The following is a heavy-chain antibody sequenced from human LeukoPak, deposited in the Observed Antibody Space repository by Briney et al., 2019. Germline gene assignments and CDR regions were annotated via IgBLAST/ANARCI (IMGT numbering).Heavy chain of an antibody. CDR3: ARDLGGSYWDYYYGMDV. CDR2: ISSNGGST. Sequence: GGSLRLSCAASGFTFSSYAMHWVRQAPGKGLEYVSAISSNGGSTYYANSVKGRFTISRDNSKNTLYLQMGGLRAEDMAVYYCARDLGGSYWDYYYGMDVWGQGTTVTVSS. D-gene: IGHD1-26*01. CDR1: GFTFSSYA. V-gene: IGHV3-64*01. J-gene: IGHJ6*02.